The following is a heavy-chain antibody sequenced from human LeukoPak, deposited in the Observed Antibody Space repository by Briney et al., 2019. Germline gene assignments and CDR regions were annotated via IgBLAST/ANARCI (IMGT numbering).Heavy chain of an antibody. CDR3: AKERDTAMVTIDY. CDR1: GFTFSSYA. Sequence: GGSLRLSCAASGFTFSSYAMSWVRQAPGKGLEWVSAVSVSVSNTYYADSVKGRFTISRDNSKNTLYLQMNSLRAEDTAVYYCAKERDTAMVTIDYWGQGTLVTVSS. J-gene: IGHJ4*02. CDR2: VSVSVSNT. V-gene: IGHV3-23*01. D-gene: IGHD5-18*01.